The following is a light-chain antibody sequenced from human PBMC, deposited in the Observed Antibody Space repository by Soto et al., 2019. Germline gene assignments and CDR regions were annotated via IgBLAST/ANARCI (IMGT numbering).Light chain of an antibody. V-gene: IGLV1-40*01. Sequence: QSVLTQPPSVSGAPGQRVTISCTGSSSNIGAGYDLHWYQQLPGTAPKLLIYGNNDRPSGVPDRFSGSKSGTSASLAITGLQAEDEADYYCQSYDSRLRDFGFGTGTKVTV. CDR1: SSNIGAGYD. CDR3: QSYDSRLRDFG. CDR2: GNN. J-gene: IGLJ1*01.